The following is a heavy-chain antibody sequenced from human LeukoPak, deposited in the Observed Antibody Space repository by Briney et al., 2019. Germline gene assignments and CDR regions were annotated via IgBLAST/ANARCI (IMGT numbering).Heavy chain of an antibody. D-gene: IGHD3-10*01. CDR1: GGSISRSSHY. Sequence: PSETLSLTCNVSGGSISRSSHYWGWIRQPPGKGLEWIGSIYYSGRPYYNPALKGRLTISVDTSKNQLSLNLTSVTAADTAVYYCARTLVRGIIEFDFWGQGTLVTVSS. J-gene: IGHJ4*02. V-gene: IGHV4-39*01. CDR3: ARTLVRGIIEFDF. CDR2: IYYSGRP.